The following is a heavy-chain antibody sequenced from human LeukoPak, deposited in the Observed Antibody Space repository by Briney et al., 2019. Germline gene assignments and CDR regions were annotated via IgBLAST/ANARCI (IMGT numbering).Heavy chain of an antibody. V-gene: IGHV4-34*01. Sequence: SETLSLTCAVYGGSFSGYYWSWIRQPPGKGLEWIGEINHSGSTNYNPSLKSRVTISVDTSKNQFSLKLSSVTAADTAVYYCARGGFDYYGSGSYRSFWFDPWGQGTLVTVSS. CDR1: GGSFSGYY. J-gene: IGHJ5*02. CDR3: ARGGFDYYGSGSYRSFWFDP. CDR2: INHSGST. D-gene: IGHD3-10*01.